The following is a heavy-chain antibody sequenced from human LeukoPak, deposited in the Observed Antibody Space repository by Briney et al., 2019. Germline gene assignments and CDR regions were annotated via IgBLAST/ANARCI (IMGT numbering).Heavy chain of an antibody. D-gene: IGHD5-24*01. CDR2: IYYSGST. V-gene: IGHV4-39*06. J-gene: IGHJ4*02. CDR3: ARADGYKLDH. Sequence: SETLSLTCTVSGGSISSSSYYWGWIRQPPGKGLEWIGSIYYSGSTYYNPSLKSRVTISVDTSKNQFPLKLSSVTAADTAVYYCARADGYKLDHWGQGTLVTVSS. CDR1: GGSISSSSYY.